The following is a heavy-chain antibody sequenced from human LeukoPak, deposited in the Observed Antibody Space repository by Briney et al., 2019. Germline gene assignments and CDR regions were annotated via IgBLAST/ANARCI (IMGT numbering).Heavy chain of an antibody. Sequence: PGGSLRLSCAASGLTFSSFSFNWVRQGPGKGLEWVSSINTVASYIYYADSVKGRFTISRDNAKNSLCLQMNSLRAEDTGVYYCARLRRNSDKSGFYYYYDYWGQGTLVTVSS. V-gene: IGHV3-21*06. J-gene: IGHJ4*02. CDR2: INTVASYI. CDR1: GLTFSSFS. D-gene: IGHD3-22*01. CDR3: ARLRRNSDKSGFYYYYDY.